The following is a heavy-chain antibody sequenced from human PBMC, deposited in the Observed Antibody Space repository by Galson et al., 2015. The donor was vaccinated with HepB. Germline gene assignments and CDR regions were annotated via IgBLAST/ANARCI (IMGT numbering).Heavy chain of an antibody. CDR3: AKVPCNIITIVRGFIIAYFDS. CDR2: ITGSGDKT. J-gene: IGHJ4*02. D-gene: IGHD3-10*01. CDR1: GFTFNNYA. Sequence: LRLSCAASGFTFNNYAMSWVRHAPGKGLEWVSAITGSGDKTYYGDSVKGRFTVSRDNSRNTLYLQMNSLRAEDTALYYCAKVPCNIITIVRGFIIAYFDSWGQGTLVTVSS. V-gene: IGHV3-23*01.